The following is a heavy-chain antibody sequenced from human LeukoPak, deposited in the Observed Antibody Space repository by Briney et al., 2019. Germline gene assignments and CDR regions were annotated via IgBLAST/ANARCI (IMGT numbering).Heavy chain of an antibody. CDR1: GFTFSGPA. D-gene: IGHD1-26*01. CDR2: IRSKANSYAT. V-gene: IGHV3-73*01. CDR3: TRRGVGANYGMDV. J-gene: IGHJ6*02. Sequence: GGSLKLSCAASGFTFSGPAMHWVRQASGKGLEWVGRIRSKANSYATAYAASVKGRFTISRDDSKNTAYLQMNSLKTEDTAVYYCTRRGVGANYGMDVWGQGTTVTVSS.